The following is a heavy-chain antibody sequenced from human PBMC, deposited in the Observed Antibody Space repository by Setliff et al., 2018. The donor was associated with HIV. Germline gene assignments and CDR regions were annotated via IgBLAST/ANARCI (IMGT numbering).Heavy chain of an antibody. J-gene: IGHJ3*02. V-gene: IGHV4-34*01. CDR2: INHSGST. CDR1: GGSFSGYY. D-gene: IGHD1-1*01. Sequence: SETLSLTCAVYGGSFSGYYWSWIRQPPGKGLEWIGEINHSGSTNYNPSLKSRVTISVDTSKNQFSLKLSSVTAADTAVYYCARPRLWRDAFDIWGQGATVTVSS. CDR3: ARPRLWRDAFDI.